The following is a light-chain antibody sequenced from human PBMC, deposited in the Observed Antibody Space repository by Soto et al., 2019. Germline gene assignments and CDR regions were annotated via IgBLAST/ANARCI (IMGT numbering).Light chain of an antibody. CDR1: QGIRDA. J-gene: IGKJ1*01. CDR2: AAS. Sequence: DIQMTQSPSSLSASVGDRVTITCRASQGIRDALGWYQQKPGKAPKRLIYAASSLQSGVPSRFSGSGSGTEFTLTSSSLQPEDFATYYCLQHNSYPQPFGQGTKVEI. CDR3: LQHNSYPQP. V-gene: IGKV1-17*01.